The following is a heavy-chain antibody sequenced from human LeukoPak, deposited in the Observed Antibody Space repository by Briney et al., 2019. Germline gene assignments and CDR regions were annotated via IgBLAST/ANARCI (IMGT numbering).Heavy chain of an antibody. CDR1: GFTFSSYW. CDR2: IKQDGSEK. V-gene: IGHV3-7*01. Sequence: GGSLRLSCAASGFTFSSYWMSWVRQAPGKGLEWVANIKQDGSEKYYVDSVKGRFTISRDNAKNSLYLQMNSLRAEDTAVYYCARDRDNDYGDYGTPDYYYGMDVWGQETTVTVSS. J-gene: IGHJ6*02. D-gene: IGHD4-17*01. CDR3: ARDRDNDYGDYGTPDYYYGMDV.